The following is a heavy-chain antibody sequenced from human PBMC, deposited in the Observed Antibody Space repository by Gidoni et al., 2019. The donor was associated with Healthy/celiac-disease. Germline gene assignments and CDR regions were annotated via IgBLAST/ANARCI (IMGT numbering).Heavy chain of an antibody. V-gene: IGHV1-8*01. CDR1: GYTFTSYD. D-gene: IGHD1-1*01. CDR3: ARGRGTHTRGYYYYYYMDV. J-gene: IGHJ6*03. Sequence: QVQLVQSGAEVKKPGASVKVSCKASGYTFTSYDINWVRQATGQGLEWMGWMNPNSGNTGYAQKFQGRVTMTRNTSISTAYMELSSLRSEDTAVYYCARGRGTHTRGYYYYYYMDVWGKGTTVTVSS. CDR2: MNPNSGNT.